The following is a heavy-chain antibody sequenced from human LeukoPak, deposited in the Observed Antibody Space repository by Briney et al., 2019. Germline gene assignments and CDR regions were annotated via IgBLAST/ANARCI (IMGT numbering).Heavy chain of an antibody. CDR3: AREKRGTFDY. V-gene: IGHV3-48*03. CDR1: GFTFSSYE. J-gene: IGHJ4*02. CDR2: ISSSGSTI. Sequence: PGGSLRLSCAASGFTFSSYEMNWDRQAPGKGLEWVSCISSSGSTIYYADSVKGRFTISRGNAKNSLYLQMNSLRAEDTAVYYCAREKRGTFDYWGQGTLVTVSS. D-gene: IGHD1-7*01.